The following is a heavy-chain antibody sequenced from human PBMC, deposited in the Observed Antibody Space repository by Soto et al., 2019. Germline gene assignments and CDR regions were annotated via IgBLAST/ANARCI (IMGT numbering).Heavy chain of an antibody. D-gene: IGHD6-6*01. CDR2: IYDTESA. Sequence: SETLSLTCSVSGESISSSGYYWSWIRHLPGKGLEWIGYIYDTESAYYNPSLKSRVSISMDTSENHFAMRLTSVTAADSAVYYCARASSSSSAADYWGQGLQLTVSS. CDR1: GESISSSGYY. CDR3: ARASSSSSAADY. J-gene: IGHJ4*02. V-gene: IGHV4-31*03.